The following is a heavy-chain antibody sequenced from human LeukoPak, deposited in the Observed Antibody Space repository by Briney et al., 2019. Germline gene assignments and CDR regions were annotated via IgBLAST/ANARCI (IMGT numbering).Heavy chain of an antibody. Sequence: GGSLRLSCVASEFVFSSHAMIWVRQAPGKGLEWISSITSSSSDIFYADSVRGRFTISRDNANNALHLQMNSLRAEDTAVYYCARVFWETVNTGYYSDFWGQGTLVTVSS. CDR1: EFVFSSHA. J-gene: IGHJ4*02. V-gene: IGHV3-21*01. CDR2: ITSSSSDI. D-gene: IGHD3-22*01. CDR3: ARVFWETVNTGYYSDF.